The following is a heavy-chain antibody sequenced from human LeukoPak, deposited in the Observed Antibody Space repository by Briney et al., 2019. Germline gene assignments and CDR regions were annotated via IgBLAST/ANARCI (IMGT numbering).Heavy chain of an antibody. CDR1: GFSFNNCA. CDR2: IVGDGSKT. V-gene: IGHV3-23*01. J-gene: IGHJ6*02. Sequence: GGSLRLSCAASGFSFNNCAMTWVRQAPGKGLEWVSTIVGDGSKTYYADSVKGRFTISRDNSKNTLYLQMNSLRAEDTGVYHCAKGRKSYYYGMDVWGQGTTVTVSS. CDR3: AKGRKSYYYGMDV.